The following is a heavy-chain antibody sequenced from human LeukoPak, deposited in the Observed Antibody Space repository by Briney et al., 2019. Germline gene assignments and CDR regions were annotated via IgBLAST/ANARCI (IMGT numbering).Heavy chain of an antibody. CDR1: GYTFTGYY. Sequence: ASVKVSCKASGYTFTGYYMHWVRQAPGQGLEWMGWISAYNGNTNYAQKLQGRVTMTTDTSTSTAYMELRSLRSDDTAVYYCARDHCTNGVCYFDYWGQGTLVTVSS. V-gene: IGHV1-18*04. CDR2: ISAYNGNT. J-gene: IGHJ4*02. CDR3: ARDHCTNGVCYFDY. D-gene: IGHD2-8*01.